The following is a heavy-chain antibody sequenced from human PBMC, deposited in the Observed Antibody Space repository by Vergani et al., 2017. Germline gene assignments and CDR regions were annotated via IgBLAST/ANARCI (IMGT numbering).Heavy chain of an antibody. D-gene: IGHD2-15*01. CDR3: ARVGLYCSGGSCYYDAFDI. CDR2: IYYSGST. Sequence: QVQLQESGPGLVKPSETLSLTCTVSGGSVSSGSYYWSWIRQPPGKGLEWIGYIYYSGSTNYNPSLKSRVTISVDTSKNQFSLKLSSVTAADTAVYYCARVGLYCSGGSCYYDAFDIWGQGTTVTVSS. J-gene: IGHJ3*02. V-gene: IGHV4-61*01. CDR1: GGSVSSGSYY.